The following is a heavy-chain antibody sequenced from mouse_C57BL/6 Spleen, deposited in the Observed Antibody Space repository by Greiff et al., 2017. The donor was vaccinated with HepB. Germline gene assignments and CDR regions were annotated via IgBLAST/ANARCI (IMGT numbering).Heavy chain of an antibody. CDR2: IHPNSGST. D-gene: IGHD1-1*01. J-gene: IGHJ2*01. V-gene: IGHV1-64*01. Sequence: QVQLQQPGAELVKPGASVKLSCKASGYTFTSYWMHWVKQRPGQGLEWIGMIHPNSGSTNYNEKFKSKATLTVDKSSSTAYMQLSSLTSEDSAVYYCAREGTVVATDYFDYWGQGTTLTVSS. CDR1: GYTFTSYW. CDR3: AREGTVVATDYFDY.